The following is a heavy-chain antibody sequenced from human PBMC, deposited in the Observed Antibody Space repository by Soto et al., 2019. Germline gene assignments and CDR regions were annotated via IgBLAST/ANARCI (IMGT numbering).Heavy chain of an antibody. CDR1: GFTFSDYY. D-gene: IGHD6-13*01. V-gene: IGHV3-11*06. J-gene: IGHJ5*02. CDR2: ISPTS. CDR3: TRDASRDSSARGWFDP. Sequence: PGGVPRLSCAASGFTFSDYYMRWIRQAPGKGLEWVSYISPTSSYTDALRGRFTISRDNAKNSLHLQMNSLRAEDTAVYYCTRDASRDSSARGWFDPWGPGTLVTVSS.